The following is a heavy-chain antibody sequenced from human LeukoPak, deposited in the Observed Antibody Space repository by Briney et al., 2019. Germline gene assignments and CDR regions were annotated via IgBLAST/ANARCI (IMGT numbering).Heavy chain of an antibody. J-gene: IGHJ4*02. D-gene: IGHD6-13*01. Sequence: APVKVSCKASGYTFTDYFMHWVRQAPGQGLKWMGWINPNSGDTNYAPKFQGRVTMTRDTSISTAYMELSRLRSDDTAVYFCARRAAAGPFFDYWGQGTLVTVSS. CDR2: INPNSGDT. V-gene: IGHV1-2*02. CDR1: GYTFTDYF. CDR3: ARRAAAGPFFDY.